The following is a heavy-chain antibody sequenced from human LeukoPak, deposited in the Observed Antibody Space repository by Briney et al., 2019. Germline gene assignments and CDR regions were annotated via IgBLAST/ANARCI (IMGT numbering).Heavy chain of an antibody. J-gene: IGHJ4*02. CDR2: IYYSGST. D-gene: IGHD3-22*01. CDR3: ARVRVSSGSHPWYFDY. V-gene: IGHV4-59*01. Sequence: SETLSLTCTVSRGSISSYYWSWIRQPPGQGLEWIGYIYYSGSTDYNPSLKSRVNISVDTSKNQFSLKLSSVTAADTAVYYCARVRVSSGSHPWYFDYWGQGTLVTVSS. CDR1: RGSISSYY.